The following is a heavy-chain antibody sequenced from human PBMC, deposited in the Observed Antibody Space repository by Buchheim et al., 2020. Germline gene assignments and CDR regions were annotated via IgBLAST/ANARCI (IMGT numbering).Heavy chain of an antibody. CDR2: ISSSSSYT. Sequence: EVQLVESGGGLVKAGGSLRLSCVASGFSFSSYDMNWVRQAPGKGLEWVSSISSSSSYTYDAESVKGRFPISRDNAQNSLYLQMSSLRVEDTAVYYCARGYILTTVLTPDGYFFDYWGQGTL. CDR3: ARGYILTTVLTPDGYFFDY. D-gene: IGHD4-23*01. J-gene: IGHJ4*02. V-gene: IGHV3-21*01. CDR1: GFSFSSYD.